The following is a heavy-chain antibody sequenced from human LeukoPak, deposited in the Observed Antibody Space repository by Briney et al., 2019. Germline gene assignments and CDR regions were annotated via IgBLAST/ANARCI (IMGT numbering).Heavy chain of an antibody. CDR1: GFTFSSYG. CDR3: AKAVLEQWLVPLAQTRGYGMDV. Sequence: GRSLRLSCAASGFTFSSYGMHWVRQAPGKGLEWVAVISYDGSNKYYADSVKGRFTISRDNSKNTLYLQMNSLRAEDTAVYYCAKAVLEQWLVPLAQTRGYGMDVWGQGTTVTVSS. V-gene: IGHV3-30*18. J-gene: IGHJ6*02. D-gene: IGHD6-19*01. CDR2: ISYDGSNK.